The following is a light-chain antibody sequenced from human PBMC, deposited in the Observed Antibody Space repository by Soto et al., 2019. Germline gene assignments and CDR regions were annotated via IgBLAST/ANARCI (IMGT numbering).Light chain of an antibody. CDR3: QQYNNWPALA. J-gene: IGKJ4*01. V-gene: IGKV3-15*01. CDR1: QSVSSN. Sequence: EIVMTQSPATLSVSPGERATLSCRASQSVSSNLAWYAQKPGQAPRLLIYGASTRATGIPARFSGSGSGTELTFTIRSLQSEDFAAYYCQQYNNWPALAFGGGPTVDIK. CDR2: GAS.